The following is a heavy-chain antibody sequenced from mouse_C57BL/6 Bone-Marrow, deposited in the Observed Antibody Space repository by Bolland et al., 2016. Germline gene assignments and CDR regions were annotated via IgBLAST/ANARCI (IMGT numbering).Heavy chain of an antibody. CDR2: PSDSET. CDR3: APYDGYYFDY. J-gene: IGHJ3*01. V-gene: IGHV1-52*01. D-gene: IGHD2-3*01. Sequence: PSDSETHYNQKFKDKATLTVDKSSSTAYMQLSSLTSEDSAVYYCAPYDGYYFDYWGQGTLV.